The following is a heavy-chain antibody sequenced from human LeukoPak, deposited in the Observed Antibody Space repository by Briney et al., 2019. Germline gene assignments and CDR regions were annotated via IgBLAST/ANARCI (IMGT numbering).Heavy chain of an antibody. CDR2: INHRGSS. J-gene: IGHJ4*02. Sequence: SETLSLTCGVFGGSFSGYYWTWLRQPPGKGLEWIGQINHRGSSHYNPSLRSRVTISVDTSKTQFSLKLTSVTAADTAVYYCARDEFCSDTGSCNIGLFDFWGQGALVTVSS. CDR3: ARDEFCSDTGSCNIGLFDF. D-gene: IGHD3-3*01. CDR1: GGSFSGYY. V-gene: IGHV4-34*01.